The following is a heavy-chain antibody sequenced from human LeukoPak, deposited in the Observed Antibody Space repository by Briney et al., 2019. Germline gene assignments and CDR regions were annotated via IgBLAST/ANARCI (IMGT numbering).Heavy chain of an antibody. J-gene: IGHJ4*02. CDR1: GYTFTSYG. D-gene: IGHD6-13*01. CDR3: ARDQGPGIAAAGTLGY. Sequence: ASVKVPCKASGYTFTSYGISWVRQAPGQGLEWMGWISAYNGNTNYAQKLQGRVTMTTDTSTSTAYMELRSLRSDDTAVYYCARDQGPGIAAAGTLGYWGQGTLVTVSS. V-gene: IGHV1-18*01. CDR2: ISAYNGNT.